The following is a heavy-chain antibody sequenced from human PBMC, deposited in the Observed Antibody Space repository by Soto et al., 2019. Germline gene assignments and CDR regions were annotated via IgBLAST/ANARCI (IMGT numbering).Heavy chain of an antibody. J-gene: IGHJ6*02. V-gene: IGHV1-46*04. CDR1: GYTCTNYY. Sequence: QVQLVQSGAEVKKPGASVKVSCKAAGYTCTNYYMHWVRQAPGQGLEWMGIIKPRCGSTTYAQKLQGRGTMTRDTSKSTVYMELSSLRFEDTAVYYCARDPSAHYYYYSAMDVWGQGTTVTVSS. CDR2: IKPRCGST. CDR3: ARDPSAHYYYYSAMDV. D-gene: IGHD2-2*01.